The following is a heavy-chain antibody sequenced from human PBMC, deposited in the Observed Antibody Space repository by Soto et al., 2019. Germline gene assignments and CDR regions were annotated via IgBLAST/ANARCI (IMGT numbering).Heavy chain of an antibody. J-gene: IGHJ4*02. Sequence: QVQLQESGPGLVKPSQTLSLICTVSGGSISSGNYYWSWIRQPPGKGLEWIGFISYSGTTHYSASLRSRVSISVATSKNQFSLDLSSVTAADTSVYYCATMGTPVTGLYYFDYWGQGTLVTVSS. CDR1: GGSISSGNYY. V-gene: IGHV4-30-4*01. D-gene: IGHD4-17*01. CDR2: ISYSGTT. CDR3: ATMGTPVTGLYYFDY.